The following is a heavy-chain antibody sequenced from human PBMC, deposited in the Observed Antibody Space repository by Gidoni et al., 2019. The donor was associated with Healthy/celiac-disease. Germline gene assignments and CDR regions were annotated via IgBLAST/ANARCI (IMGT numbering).Heavy chain of an antibody. CDR2: ISGSGGST. V-gene: IGHV3-23*01. CDR3: AKAPSRFLEWLHN. D-gene: IGHD3-3*01. Sequence: EVQLLESGGGLVQPGGSLRLSCAASGSTSSSYAMSWVRQAPGKGLAWVSAISGSGGSTYYADSVKGRFTISRDNSKNTLYLQMNSLRAEDTAVYYCAKAPSRFLEWLHNWGQGTLVTVSS. CDR1: GSTSSSYA. J-gene: IGHJ4*02.